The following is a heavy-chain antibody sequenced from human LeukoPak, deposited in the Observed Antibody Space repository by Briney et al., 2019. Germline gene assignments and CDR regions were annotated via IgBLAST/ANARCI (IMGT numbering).Heavy chain of an antibody. CDR2: IYPLNSDT. V-gene: IGHV5-51*01. CDR1: GYSFANYW. D-gene: IGHD3-10*01. J-gene: IGHJ4*02. Sequence: GESLKISCKGSGYSFANYWIGWVRQMPGKGLEWMGIIYPLNSDTRYSPSFQGQVTISADKSISTAYLQWSSLKPSDTAMYYCARHRGGVRPPDYWGQGTLVTVSS. CDR3: ARHRGGVRPPDY.